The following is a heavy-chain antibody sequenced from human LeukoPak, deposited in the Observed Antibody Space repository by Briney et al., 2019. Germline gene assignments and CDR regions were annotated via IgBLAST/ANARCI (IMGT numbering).Heavy chain of an antibody. CDR1: GFTFSSYA. D-gene: IGHD5-12*01. CDR3: AARPPRIVAGPFDY. J-gene: IGHJ4*02. V-gene: IGHV3-23*01. CDR2: IGAGGTFT. Sequence: HPGGSLRLSCTASGFTFSSYAMNWVRQAPGKGLEWVSGIGAGGTFTYYADSVKGRFTIFRDNSRNTLYLQMNSLRAEDTAVYFRAARPPRIVAGPFDYWGQGILVTVSS.